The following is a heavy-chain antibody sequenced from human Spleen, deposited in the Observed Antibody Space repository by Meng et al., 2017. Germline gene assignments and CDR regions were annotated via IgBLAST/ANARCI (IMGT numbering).Heavy chain of an antibody. CDR1: GGSISSNNW. CDR2: IYQTGST. V-gene: IGHV4-4*02. D-gene: IGHD5-18*01. J-gene: IGHJ4*02. CDR3: ASVSNTADLHGDY. Sequence: QVQPQGSGPGVVKPAGTLSLTCVGSGGSISSNNWWSWVRQPPGKGLEWIGEIYQTGSTNYNPSLKSRVTISADKSRNQFSLKLSSVTAADTAVYYCASVSNTADLHGDYWGQGTLVTVSS.